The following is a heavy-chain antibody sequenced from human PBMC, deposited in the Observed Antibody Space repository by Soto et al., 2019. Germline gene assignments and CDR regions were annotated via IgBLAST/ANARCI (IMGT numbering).Heavy chain of an antibody. D-gene: IGHD5-18*01. V-gene: IGHV4-30-2*01. CDR3: ARGGYSYGTFDY. J-gene: IGHJ4*02. CDR2: IYHSGST. CDR1: GGSISSGGYS. Sequence: SEPLSLTCAVSGGSISSGGYSWSWIRQPPGKGLEWIGYIYHSGSTYYNPSLKSRVTISVDRSKNQFSLKLSSVTAADMAVYYCARGGYSYGTFDYWGQGTLVTVSS.